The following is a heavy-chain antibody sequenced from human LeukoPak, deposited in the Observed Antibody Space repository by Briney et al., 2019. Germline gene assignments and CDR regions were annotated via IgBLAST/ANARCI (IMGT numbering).Heavy chain of an antibody. CDR1: GFTFSNYA. CDR3: AKGGMYYYDSSGYYPDY. CDR2: ISYDGSDE. V-gene: IGHV3-30*04. Sequence: GGSLRLSCAASGFTFSNYAIHWVRQTPGKGVEWVTMISYDGSDEYFADSVKGRFSIPRDNSKNTVYLQMNSLRVEDTAVYYCAKGGMYYYDSSGYYPDYWGQGTLVTVSS. J-gene: IGHJ4*02. D-gene: IGHD3-22*01.